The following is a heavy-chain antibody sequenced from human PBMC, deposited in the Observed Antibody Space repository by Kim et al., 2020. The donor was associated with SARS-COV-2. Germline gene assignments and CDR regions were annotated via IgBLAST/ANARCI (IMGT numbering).Heavy chain of an antibody. CDR2: ISYDGSNK. V-gene: IGHV3-30*18. D-gene: IGHD3-3*01. J-gene: IGHJ3*02. Sequence: GGSLRLSCAASGFTFSSYGMHWVRQAPGKGLEWVAVISYDGSNKYYADSVKGRFTISRDNSKNTLYLQMNSLRAEDTAVYYCAKGDYDFWSGYDAFDIWG. CDR1: GFTFSSYG. CDR3: AKGDYDFWSGYDAFDI.